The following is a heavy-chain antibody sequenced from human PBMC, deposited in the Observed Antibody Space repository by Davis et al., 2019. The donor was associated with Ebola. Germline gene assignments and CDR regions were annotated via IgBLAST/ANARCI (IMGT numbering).Heavy chain of an antibody. Sequence: PGGSLRLSCAASGFSFDSYAMAWVRQAPGDGLEWVALISASGGNTYYADPVKDRFTISRDNSKNTVYLQMNSLRAEDTAVYYCARDIPFSSYDYWGQGTLVTVSS. J-gene: IGHJ4*02. CDR1: GFSFDSYA. CDR3: ARDIPFSSYDY. D-gene: IGHD4-11*01. CDR2: ISASGGNT. V-gene: IGHV3-23*01.